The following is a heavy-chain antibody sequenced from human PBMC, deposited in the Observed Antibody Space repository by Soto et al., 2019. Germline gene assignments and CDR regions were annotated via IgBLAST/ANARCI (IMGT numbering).Heavy chain of an antibody. J-gene: IGHJ5*02. D-gene: IGHD6-6*01. CDR2: IGTAGDT. CDR1: GFTFSSYD. Sequence: GGSLRLSCAASGFTFSSYDMHWVRQATGKGLEWVSAIGTAGDTYYPGSVKGRFTISRENAKNSLYLQMNSLRAGDTAVYYCARGGAARPFDPWGQGTLVTVSS. CDR3: ARGGAARPFDP. V-gene: IGHV3-13*01.